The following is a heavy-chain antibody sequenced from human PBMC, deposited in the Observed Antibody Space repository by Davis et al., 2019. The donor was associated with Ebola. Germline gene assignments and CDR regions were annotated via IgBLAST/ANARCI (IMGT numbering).Heavy chain of an antibody. CDR2: INPNSGGT. J-gene: IGHJ6*02. D-gene: IGHD4-17*01. V-gene: IGHV1-2*02. CDR3: ARERRLTDYGDYFLPYYYYGMDV. CDR1: GYTFTGYY. Sequence: ASVKVSCKASGYTFTGYYMHWVRQAPGQGLEWMGWINPNSGGTNYAQKFQGRVTMTRDTSISTAYMELSRLRSDDTAVYYCARERRLTDYGDYFLPYYYYGMDVWGQGTTVTVSS.